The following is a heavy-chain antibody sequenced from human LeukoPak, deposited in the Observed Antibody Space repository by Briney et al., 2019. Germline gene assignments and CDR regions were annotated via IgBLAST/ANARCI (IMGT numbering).Heavy chain of an antibody. J-gene: IGHJ4*02. V-gene: IGHV4-39*07. Sequence: SQTPSLTCTVSGGSISSGGYYWGWIRQPPGKGLEWIGSIYYSGSTYYNPSLKSRVTISVDTSKNQFSLKLSSVTAADTAVYYCARERVEGCYDSSGYYPAYFDYWGQGTLVTVSS. CDR3: ARERVEGCYDSSGYYPAYFDY. CDR2: IYYSGST. CDR1: GGSISSGGYY. D-gene: IGHD3-22*01.